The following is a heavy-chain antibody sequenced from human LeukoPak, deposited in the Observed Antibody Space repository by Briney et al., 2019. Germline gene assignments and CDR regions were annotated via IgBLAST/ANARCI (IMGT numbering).Heavy chain of an antibody. V-gene: IGHV1-2*02. Sequence: ASVKVSCKASGYTFTGYYMHWVRQAPGQGLEWMGWINPNSGGTNYAQKFQGRVTMTRDTSISTAYMELSRLRSDDTAVYYCARDQWLKRYYYYNGMYVWGEGTPVTVSS. CDR2: INPNSGGT. J-gene: IGHJ6*01. CDR3: ARDQWLKRYYYYNGMYV. D-gene: IGHD6-19*01. CDR1: GYTFTGYY.